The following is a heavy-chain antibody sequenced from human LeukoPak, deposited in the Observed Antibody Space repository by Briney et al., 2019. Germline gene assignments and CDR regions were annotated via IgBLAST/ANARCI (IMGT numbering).Heavy chain of an antibody. Sequence: PSETLSLTCAVYGGSFSGYYWSWIRQPPWKGLEWIGEINHSGSTNYNPSLKSRVTISVDTSKNQFSLKLSSVTAADTAVYYCARISVWFGELPDFDYWGQGTLVTVSS. CDR2: INHSGST. V-gene: IGHV4-34*01. J-gene: IGHJ4*02. CDR1: GGSFSGYY. D-gene: IGHD3-10*01. CDR3: ARISVWFGELPDFDY.